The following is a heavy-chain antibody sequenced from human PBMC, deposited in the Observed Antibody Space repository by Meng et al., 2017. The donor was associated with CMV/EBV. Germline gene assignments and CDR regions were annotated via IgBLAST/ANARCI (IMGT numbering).Heavy chain of an antibody. Sequence: FTGYYMYWVRQAPGQGLEWMGWINPNSGGTNYAQKFQGRVTMTRDTSISTAYMELSRLRSDDTAVYYCARDGYYYDSSGYRSRYFDLWGRGTLVTVSS. D-gene: IGHD3-22*01. V-gene: IGHV1-2*02. CDR3: ARDGYYYDSSGYRSRYFDL. CDR1: FTGYY. J-gene: IGHJ2*01. CDR2: INPNSGGT.